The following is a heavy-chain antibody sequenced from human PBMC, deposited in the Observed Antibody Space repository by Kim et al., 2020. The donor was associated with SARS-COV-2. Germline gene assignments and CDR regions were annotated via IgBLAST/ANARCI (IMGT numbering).Heavy chain of an antibody. Sequence: SVKVSCKASGGTFSSYAISWVRQAPGQGLEWMGGIIPIFGTANYAQKFQGRVTITADESTSTAYMELSSLRSEDTAVYYCARGGIDITMVRGARRYYGMDVWGQGTTVTVSS. J-gene: IGHJ6*02. CDR2: IIPIFGTA. D-gene: IGHD3-10*01. CDR1: GGTFSSYA. V-gene: IGHV1-69*13. CDR3: ARGGIDITMVRGARRYYGMDV.